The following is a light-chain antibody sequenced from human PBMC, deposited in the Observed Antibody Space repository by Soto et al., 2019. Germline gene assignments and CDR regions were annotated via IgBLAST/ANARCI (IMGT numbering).Light chain of an antibody. J-gene: IGKJ3*01. CDR3: QQLNSYPPGT. CDR1: QGISSY. V-gene: IGKV1-9*01. Sequence: IQLTQSPSSLSASVGDRVTITCRASQGISSYLAWYQQKPGKAPKLLIYAASTLQSGVPSRFSGSGSGTNFTLTISSRQPEDFANYYCQQLNSYPPGTFGPGTKVDIK. CDR2: AAS.